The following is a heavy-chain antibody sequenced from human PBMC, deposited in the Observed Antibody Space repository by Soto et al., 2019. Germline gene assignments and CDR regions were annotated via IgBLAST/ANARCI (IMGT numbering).Heavy chain of an antibody. J-gene: IGHJ4*02. V-gene: IGHV4-59*01. CDR2: IYYSGST. CDR3: ARAGGGTDWKLVDY. Sequence: KPSETLSLTCTVSGGSISSYYWSWIRQPPGKGLEWIGYIYYSGSTNYNPSLKSRVTISVDTSKNQFSLKLSSVTAADTAVYYCARAGGGTDWKLVDYWGQGTLVTVS. D-gene: IGHD1-1*01. CDR1: GGSISSYY.